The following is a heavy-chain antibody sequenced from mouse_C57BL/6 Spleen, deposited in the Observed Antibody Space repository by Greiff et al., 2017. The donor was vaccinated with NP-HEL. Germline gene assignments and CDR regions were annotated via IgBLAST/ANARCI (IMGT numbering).Heavy chain of an antibody. J-gene: IGHJ1*03. V-gene: IGHV1-15*01. D-gene: IGHD1-1*01. CDR1: GYTFTDYE. CDR2: IDPETGGT. Sequence: QVQLQQSGAELVRPGASVTLSCKASGYTFTDYEMHWVKQTPVHGLEWIGAIDPETGGTAYNQKFKGKAIMTADKSSSTAYMQLRSLTSEDSAVYYCTREYYGRGYFDVGGTGTTVTVSS. CDR3: TREYYGRGYFDV.